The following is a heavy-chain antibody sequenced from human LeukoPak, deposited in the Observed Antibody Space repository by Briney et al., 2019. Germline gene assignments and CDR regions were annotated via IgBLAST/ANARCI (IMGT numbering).Heavy chain of an antibody. J-gene: IGHJ6*02. CDR1: GESFSGYY. CDR2: IYHSGST. D-gene: IGHD1-14*01. CDR3: ARDSESYGMDV. Sequence: SETLSLTCAVYGESFSGYYWSWIRQPPGKGLEWIGYIYHSGSTYYNPSLKSRVTISVDRSKNQFSLKLSSVTAADTAVYYCARDSESYGMDVWGQGTTVTVSS. V-gene: IGHV4-30-2*01.